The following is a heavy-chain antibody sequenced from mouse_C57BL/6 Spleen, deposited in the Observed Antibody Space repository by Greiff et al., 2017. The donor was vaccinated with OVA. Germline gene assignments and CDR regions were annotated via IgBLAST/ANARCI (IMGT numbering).Heavy chain of an antibody. Sequence: EVQLVESGGGLVKPGGSLKLSCAASGFTFSDYGMHWVRQAPEKGLEWVAYISSGSSTIYYADTVKGRFTISRDNAKNTLFLQMTRLRSEDTAMYYCATLGYWYFDVWGTGTTVTVSS. CDR2: ISSGSSTI. CDR1: GFTFSDYG. V-gene: IGHV5-17*01. D-gene: IGHD4-1*01. J-gene: IGHJ1*03. CDR3: ATLGYWYFDV.